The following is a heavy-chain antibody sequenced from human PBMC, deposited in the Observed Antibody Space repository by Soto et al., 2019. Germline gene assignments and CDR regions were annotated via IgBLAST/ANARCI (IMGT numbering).Heavy chain of an antibody. V-gene: IGHV1-46*01. D-gene: IGHD2-21*02. CDR1: GYTFSTFY. CDR3: ARDQVAYCGGDCYSVGDY. J-gene: IGHJ4*02. Sequence: QVQLEQSGAEVKKPGASVKVSCKASGYTFSTFYVHWVRQAPGQGLEWMRVINPSAVTTSYAQKLQGRVTMTSDTSTSTVYLELSSLRSEDTAVYYCARDQVAYCGGDCYSVGDYWGQGTLVTVSS. CDR2: INPSAVTT.